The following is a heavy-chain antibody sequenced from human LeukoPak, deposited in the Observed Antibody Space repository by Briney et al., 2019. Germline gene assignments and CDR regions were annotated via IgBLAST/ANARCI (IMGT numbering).Heavy chain of an antibody. CDR3: ARGVRQWLLTYYFDY. V-gene: IGHV3-48*03. Sequence: GGSLRLSCAASGFTFSSYEMDWVRQAPGKGLEWVSYISSSGSTIYYADSVKGRFTISRDNAKNSLYLQMNSLRAEDTAVYYCARGVRQWLLTYYFDYWGQGTLVTVSS. CDR2: ISSSGSTI. D-gene: IGHD6-19*01. J-gene: IGHJ4*02. CDR1: GFTFSSYE.